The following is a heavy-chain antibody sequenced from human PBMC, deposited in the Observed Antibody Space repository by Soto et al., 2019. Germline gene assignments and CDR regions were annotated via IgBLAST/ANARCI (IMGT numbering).Heavy chain of an antibody. J-gene: IGHJ3*02. Sequence: GASVKVSCKASVYTFTSYGISWVRQAPGQGLEWMGWISAYNGNTNYAQKLQGRVTMTTDTSTSTAYMELRSLRSDDTAVYYCARVLIRYYYGSGSDAFDIWGQGTMVTVSS. V-gene: IGHV1-18*01. D-gene: IGHD3-10*01. CDR1: VYTFTSYG. CDR2: ISAYNGNT. CDR3: ARVLIRYYYGSGSDAFDI.